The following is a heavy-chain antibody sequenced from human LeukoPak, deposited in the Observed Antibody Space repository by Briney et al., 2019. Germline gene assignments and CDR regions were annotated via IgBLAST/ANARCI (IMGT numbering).Heavy chain of an antibody. V-gene: IGHV3-30-3*01. CDR1: VFTFSSYA. CDR2: KSYDGGNK. D-gene: IGHD6-13*01. J-gene: IGHJ4*02. Sequence: GGTLRLSCAASVFTFSSYAMHWGREAPGKGVEWGAVKSYDGGNKYYADSVKGRFTISRDNSKNTVYLQMNSLRAEDPALYYCASRGLSSSWYLHYWGQRTLVTV. CDR3: ASRGLSSSWYLHY.